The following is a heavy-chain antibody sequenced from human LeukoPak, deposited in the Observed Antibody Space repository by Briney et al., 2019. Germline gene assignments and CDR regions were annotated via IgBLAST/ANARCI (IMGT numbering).Heavy chain of an antibody. J-gene: IGHJ4*02. CDR3: ARDPNSSGWYYCDY. CDR1: GYTFTSYG. Sequence: AAVKVSCKASGYTFTSYGISWVRQAPGQGLEWMGWTSAYNGNTNYAQKLQGRVTMTTGTSTSTAYMELRSLRSDDTAVYYCARDPNSSGWYYCDYWGQGTLVTVSS. D-gene: IGHD6-19*01. CDR2: TSAYNGNT. V-gene: IGHV1-18*01.